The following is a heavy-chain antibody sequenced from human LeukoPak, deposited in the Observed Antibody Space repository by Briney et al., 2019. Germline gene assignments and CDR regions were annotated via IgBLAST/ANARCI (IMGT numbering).Heavy chain of an antibody. CDR1: GGTFSSYA. CDR2: VIPIFGTA. Sequence: PVKVSCKASGGTFSSYAISWVRQAPGQGLEWMGGVIPIFGTANYAQKFQGRVTITADESTSTAYMELSSLRSEDTAVYYCARGADLAAAGSDWGQGTLVTVSS. J-gene: IGHJ4*02. CDR3: ARGADLAAAGSD. V-gene: IGHV1-69*13. D-gene: IGHD6-13*01.